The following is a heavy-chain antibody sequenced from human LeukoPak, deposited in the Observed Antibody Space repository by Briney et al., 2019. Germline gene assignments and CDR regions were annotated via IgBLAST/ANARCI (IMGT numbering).Heavy chain of an antibody. V-gene: IGHV3-30*02. D-gene: IGHD3-10*01. Sequence: PGGSLRLSCAASGFTFSSYGMHWVRQAPGKGLGWVAFIRYDGSNKYYADSVKGRFTISRDNSKNTLYLQMNSLRAEDTAVYYCAKPLLSSGSMPSYWGQGTLVTVSS. CDR1: GFTFSSYG. J-gene: IGHJ4*02. CDR2: IRYDGSNK. CDR3: AKPLLSSGSMPSY.